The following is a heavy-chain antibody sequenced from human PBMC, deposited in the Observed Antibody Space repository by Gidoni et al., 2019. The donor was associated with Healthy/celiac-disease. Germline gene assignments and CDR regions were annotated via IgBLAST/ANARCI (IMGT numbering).Heavy chain of an antibody. D-gene: IGHD3-22*01. CDR1: GGTFSSYA. V-gene: IGHV1-69*01. Sequence: QVQLVQSGAEVKKPGSSVTFSCKASGGTFSSYAISWVRQAPGQGLEWMGGIIPIFGTANYAQKFQGRVTITADESTSTAYMELSSLRSEDTAVYYCARGYYDSSGYFYYYYYGMDVWGQGTTVTVSS. CDR3: ARGYYDSSGYFYYYYYGMDV. J-gene: IGHJ6*02. CDR2: IIPIFGTA.